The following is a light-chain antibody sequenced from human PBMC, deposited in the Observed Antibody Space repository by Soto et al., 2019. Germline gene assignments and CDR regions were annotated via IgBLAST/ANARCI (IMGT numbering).Light chain of an antibody. CDR2: DAS. CDR1: QSVSSN. Sequence: EIVMTQSPATLSVSPGERATLSCRASQSVSSNLAWYQQKPGQAPRLLIYDASTRATGIPARFSGSGSGTEFTLTISSLQSEDFAVYYCQQYNNWLTFGQGTRLEIK. V-gene: IGKV3-15*01. CDR3: QQYNNWLT. J-gene: IGKJ5*01.